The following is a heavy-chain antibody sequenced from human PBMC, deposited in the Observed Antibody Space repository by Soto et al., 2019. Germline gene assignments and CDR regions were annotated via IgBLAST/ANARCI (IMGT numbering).Heavy chain of an antibody. Sequence: ASVKFSCKASGYAFSNNFMHWVRQAPAQGLEWMGVINPTTGLTSNAQKFQGRITITADESTSTAYMELSSLRSEDTAVYYCARGFFLEWLFPFDYWGQGTLVTVSS. CDR3: ARGFFLEWLFPFDY. CDR1: GYAFSNNF. V-gene: IGHV1-46*01. D-gene: IGHD3-3*01. CDR2: INPTTGLT. J-gene: IGHJ4*02.